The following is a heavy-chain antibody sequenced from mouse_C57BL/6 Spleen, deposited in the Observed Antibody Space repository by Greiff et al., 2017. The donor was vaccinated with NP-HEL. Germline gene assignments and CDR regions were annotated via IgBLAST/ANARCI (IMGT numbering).Heavy chain of an antibody. CDR1: GYTFTDYY. J-gene: IGHJ2*01. CDR3: ARGYYYGSNYFDY. Sequence: EVQLVESGPVLVKPGASVKMSCKASGYTFTDYYMNWVKQSHGKSLEWIGVINPYNGGTSYNQKFKGKATLTVDKSSSTAYMELNSLTSEDSAVYYCARGYYYGSNYFDYWGQGTTLTVSS. D-gene: IGHD1-1*01. CDR2: INPYNGGT. V-gene: IGHV1-19*01.